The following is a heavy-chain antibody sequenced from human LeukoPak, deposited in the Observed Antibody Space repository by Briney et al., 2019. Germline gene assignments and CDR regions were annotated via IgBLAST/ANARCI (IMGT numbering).Heavy chain of an antibody. J-gene: IGHJ3*02. V-gene: IGHV3-66*01. CDR2: IYSGGST. CDR3: ARVGGTHGQAFDI. CDR1: GFTVSSNY. Sequence: PGGSLRLSCAASGFTVSSNYMSWVRQAPGKGLEWVSVIYSGGSTYYADSVKGRFTISRDNSKNTLYLQMNSLRAEDTAVYYCARVGGTHGQAFDIWGQGTMVTVSS.